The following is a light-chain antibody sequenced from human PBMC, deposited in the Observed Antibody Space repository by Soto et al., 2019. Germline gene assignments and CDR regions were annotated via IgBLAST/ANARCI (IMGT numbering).Light chain of an antibody. J-gene: IGLJ7*01. CDR2: YVT. Sequence: QSALTQPRSVCGSPGQSVTISCIGTSSDVVSWYQQHPDKAPKLIIYYVTQRPSGVPDRFSASKSGNTASLTISGLQAEDEADYYCCSSAGGFTWVFGGGTQLTVL. V-gene: IGLV2-11*01. CDR3: CSSAGGFTWV. CDR1: SSDV.